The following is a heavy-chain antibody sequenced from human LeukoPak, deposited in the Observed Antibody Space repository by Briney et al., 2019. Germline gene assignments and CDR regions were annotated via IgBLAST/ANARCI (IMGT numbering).Heavy chain of an antibody. Sequence: GGSLRLSCAASGLTFSDYYMSWIRQAPGKGLEWVSYISSSGSTIYYADSVKGRFTISRDNAKNSLYLQMNSLRAEDTAVYYCARARSRPYFDYWGQGTLVTVSS. V-gene: IGHV3-11*04. CDR1: GLTFSDYY. CDR3: ARARSRPYFDY. J-gene: IGHJ4*02. CDR2: ISSSGSTI.